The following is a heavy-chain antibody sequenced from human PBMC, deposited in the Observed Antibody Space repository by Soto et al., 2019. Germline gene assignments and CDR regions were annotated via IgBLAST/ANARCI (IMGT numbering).Heavy chain of an antibody. D-gene: IGHD4-4*01. CDR1: GFTFSGYW. CDR2: IKHDGSVQ. CDR3: ARAPYSNAWYRFDL. V-gene: IGHV3-7*03. Sequence: GSLRLSFEASGFTFSGYWMSWVHQAPGKGLEWVADIKHDGSVQYYVDSVKGRLTISRDNAKKQLYLQMNGLRAEDTALYYCARAPYSNAWYRFDLWGQGTRVTVS. J-gene: IGHJ4*02.